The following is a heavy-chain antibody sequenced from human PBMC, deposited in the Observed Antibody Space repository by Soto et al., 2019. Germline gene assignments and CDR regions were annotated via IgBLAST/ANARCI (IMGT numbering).Heavy chain of an antibody. CDR1: GFTFGNYA. Sequence: PGGSLRLSCAASGFTFGNYAMTWVRQTPGKELEWVSSISGSGGTTYYADAVKGRFTISRDNSKDTLYLQMNSLRAEDTAVYFCAKLMWLRGIIINGRVGPWGQGTLVTVSS. D-gene: IGHD3-10*01. J-gene: IGHJ5*02. V-gene: IGHV3-23*01. CDR3: AKLMWLRGIIINGRVGP. CDR2: ISGSGGTT.